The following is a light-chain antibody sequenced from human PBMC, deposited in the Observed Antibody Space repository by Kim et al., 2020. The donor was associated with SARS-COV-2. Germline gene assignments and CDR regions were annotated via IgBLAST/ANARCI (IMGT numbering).Light chain of an antibody. CDR2: EVS. J-gene: IGLJ1*01. Sequence: QSALTQPASVSGSPGQSITISCTGTSSDVGGYNYVSWYQHYPGKAPKLMIYEVSNRPSGVSNRFSGSKSANTASLTISGLQAEDEADYYCSSYISDSLYVFGTGTKVTVL. V-gene: IGLV2-14*01. CDR1: SSDVGGYNY. CDR3: SSYISDSLYV.